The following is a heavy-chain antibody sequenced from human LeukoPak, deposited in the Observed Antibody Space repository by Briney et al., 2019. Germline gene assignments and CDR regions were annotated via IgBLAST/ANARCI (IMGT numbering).Heavy chain of an antibody. Sequence: PSETLSLTCTVSGGSISSYYWSWIRQPPGKGLEWIGCIYYSGSTNYNPSLKSRVTISVDMSKNQFSLKLSSVTAADTAVYYCARTTVHGSLDYWGQGTLVTVSS. CDR2: IYYSGST. D-gene: IGHD4-11*01. CDR3: ARTTVHGSLDY. J-gene: IGHJ4*02. V-gene: IGHV4-59*01. CDR1: GGSISSYY.